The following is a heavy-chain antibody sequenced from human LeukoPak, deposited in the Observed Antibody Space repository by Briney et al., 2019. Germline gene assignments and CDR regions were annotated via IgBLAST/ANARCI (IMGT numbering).Heavy chain of an antibody. Sequence: GRSLRLSCAASGFTFSSYGMHWVRQAPGKGLEWVAVISYDGSNKYYADSVKGRFTISRDNSKNTLYLQMNSLRAEDTAVYYCARGIYSSAFDYWGQGTLVTVSS. CDR3: ARGIYSSAFDY. J-gene: IGHJ4*02. V-gene: IGHV3-30*03. CDR2: ISYDGSNK. CDR1: GFTFSSYG. D-gene: IGHD6-19*01.